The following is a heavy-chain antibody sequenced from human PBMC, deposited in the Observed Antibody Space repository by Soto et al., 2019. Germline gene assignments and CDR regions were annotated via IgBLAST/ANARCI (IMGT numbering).Heavy chain of an antibody. V-gene: IGHV4-34*01. Sequence: QVQLHQWGAGQLRASETLSLTCGVSGGSFSGYYWSWIRQPPGKGLEWIGEVNDSGNSNYNPSLKRRGVISVDTPKNEFSLKMNTVNAADTGVYYCARVRRWLPEEMVDLWGQGALVTVSS. CDR2: VNDSGNS. CDR1: GGSFSGYY. J-gene: IGHJ5*02. CDR3: ARVRRWLPEEMVDL. D-gene: IGHD2-8*01.